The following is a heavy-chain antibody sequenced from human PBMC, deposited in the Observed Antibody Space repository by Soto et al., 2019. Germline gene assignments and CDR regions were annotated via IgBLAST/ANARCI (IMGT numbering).Heavy chain of an antibody. CDR2: INPSGGST. Sequence: QVQLVQSGAEVKKPGASVKVSCKASGYTFTSYYMHWVRQAPGQGLECMGIINPSGGSTSYAQKFQGRVTMTGDTSTSTVYMELNGLRSEDTAVYYCARDRSSGWQGLFDYWGQGTLVTVSS. J-gene: IGHJ4*02. V-gene: IGHV1-46*01. CDR1: GYTFTSYY. CDR3: ARDRSSGWQGLFDY. D-gene: IGHD6-19*01.